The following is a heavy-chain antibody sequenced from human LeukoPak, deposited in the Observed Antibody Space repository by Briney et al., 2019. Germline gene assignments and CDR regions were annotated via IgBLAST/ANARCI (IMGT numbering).Heavy chain of an antibody. CDR1: GVSLSSSSYY. J-gene: IGHJ6*02. CDR2: IYYSGST. D-gene: IGHD3-10*01. Sequence: SETLSLTRTVSGVSLSSSSYYWGWIRPPPGKGLEWIGSIYYSGSTYYNPSLKSRVTISVDTSKNHFSLKLRSVTAADTAVYYCAALYYYGSGSYYSYYYYGMDVWGQGTTVTVSS. V-gene: IGHV4-39*02. CDR3: AALYYYGSGSYYSYYYYGMDV.